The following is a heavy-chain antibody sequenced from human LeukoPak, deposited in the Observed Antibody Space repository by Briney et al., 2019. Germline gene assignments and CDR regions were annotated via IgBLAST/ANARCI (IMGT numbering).Heavy chain of an antibody. V-gene: IGHV1-18*01. D-gene: IGHD2-2*01. Sequence: ASVQVSCKTSGYIFAHNGISWVRQAPGQGPEWMGWISAYNGDTNYAQNFQGRVTITADESTSTAYMELSSLRSEDTAVYYCARGTVVPAAGPGRYDHYVMDVWGQGTTVTVSS. CDR3: ARGTVVPAAGPGRYDHYVMDV. CDR2: ISAYNGDT. J-gene: IGHJ6*02. CDR1: GYIFAHNG.